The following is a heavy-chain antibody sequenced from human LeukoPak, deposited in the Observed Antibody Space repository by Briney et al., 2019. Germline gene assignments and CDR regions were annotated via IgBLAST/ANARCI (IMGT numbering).Heavy chain of an antibody. CDR1: GGTFSSYA. CDR3: ARALEKFDY. J-gene: IGHJ4*02. V-gene: IGHV1-69*05. Sequence: SVKVSCKASGGTFSSYAISWVRQAPGQGLERMGRIIPIFGTANYAQKFQGRVTMTRDTSTSTVYMELSSLRSEDTAVYYCARALEKFDYWGQGTLVTVSS. CDR2: IIPIFGTA.